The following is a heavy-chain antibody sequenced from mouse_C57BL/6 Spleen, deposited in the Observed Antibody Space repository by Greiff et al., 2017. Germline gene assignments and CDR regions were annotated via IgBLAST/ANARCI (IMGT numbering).Heavy chain of an antibody. J-gene: IGHJ3*01. V-gene: IGHV1-15*01. CDR2: IDPETGGT. Sequence: QVQLKQSGAELVRPGASVTLSCKASGYTFTDYEMHWVKQTPVHGLEWIGAIDPETGGTAYNQKFKGKAILTADKSSSTAYMELRRLTSEDSAVYYCTRRDYGGGEFAYWGQGTLVTVSA. CDR1: GYTFTDYE. CDR3: TRRDYGGGEFAY. D-gene: IGHD2-4*01.